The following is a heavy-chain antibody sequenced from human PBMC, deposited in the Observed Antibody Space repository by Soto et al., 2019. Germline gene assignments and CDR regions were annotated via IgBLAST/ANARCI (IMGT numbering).Heavy chain of an antibody. D-gene: IGHD2-2*02. CDR1: GYTFTSYD. CDR2: MNPNSGNT. Sequence: VKVSCKASGYTFTSYDINWVRQATGQGLEWMGWMNPNSGNTGYAQKFQGRVTMTMNTSISTAYMELSSLRSEDTAVYYCARGYCSSTSCYTISHYYYGMDVWGQGTTVTVSS. CDR3: ARGYCSSTSCYTISHYYYGMDV. J-gene: IGHJ6*02. V-gene: IGHV1-8*01.